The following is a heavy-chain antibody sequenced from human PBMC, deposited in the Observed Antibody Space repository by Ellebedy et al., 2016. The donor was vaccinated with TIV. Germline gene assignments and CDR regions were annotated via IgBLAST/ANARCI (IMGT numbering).Heavy chain of an antibody. CDR1: GYTFTSYY. CDR3: ARDIQDCTGGNCYPDF. J-gene: IGHJ4*02. Sequence: AASVKVSCKASGYTFTSYYMHWVRQALGQGLEWMGLINPSGGGTTYAQKFQGRVTMTRDTSTSTVYMDLSSLRSEDTAVYYCARDIQDCTGGNCYPDFWGQGTLVTVSS. CDR2: INPSGGGT. D-gene: IGHD2-15*01. V-gene: IGHV1-46*01.